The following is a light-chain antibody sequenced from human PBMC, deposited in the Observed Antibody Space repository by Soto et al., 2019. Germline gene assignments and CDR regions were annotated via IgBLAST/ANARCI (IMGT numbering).Light chain of an antibody. CDR3: QQSKNFTLT. J-gene: IGKJ4*01. CDR1: QGISNW. V-gene: IGKV1-12*01. Sequence: ILMTQSPSSASSSLGDRVTITCRASQGISNWLTWYQQKPGKAPKVLISIVSNLQSGVPPRFSVSVSGTDGTLTISRLQQEDGSTYYCQQSKNFTLTFGGGTKVDIK. CDR2: IVS.